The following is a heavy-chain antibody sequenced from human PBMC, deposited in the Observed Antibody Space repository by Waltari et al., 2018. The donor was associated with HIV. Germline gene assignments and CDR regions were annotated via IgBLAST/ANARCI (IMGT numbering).Heavy chain of an antibody. CDR3: VKDVTVTHYGDYYSGLDV. CDR1: GFVFGSHW. V-gene: IGHV3-74*03. D-gene: IGHD4-17*01. Sequence: VASGGIAVQPGGSLRLSCTASGFVFGSHWMHWFRQSPGKGLLWVSRIDSDGIVRKYADTVKGRFTVSRDNINNKVFLEMKSLRVEDSGIYYCVKDVTVTHYGDYYSGLDVWGQGTTVTV. J-gene: IGHJ6*02. CDR2: IDSDGIVR.